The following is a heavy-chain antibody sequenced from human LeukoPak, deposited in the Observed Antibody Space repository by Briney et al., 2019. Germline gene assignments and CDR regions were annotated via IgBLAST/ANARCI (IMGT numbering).Heavy chain of an antibody. J-gene: IGHJ4*02. CDR1: GYSCIDYW. CDR3: VRGGGDGYRTVDC. CDR2: LYPGDSDT. Sequence: GESLQISCNGSGYSCIDYWIGWGRQMRGKGLGWMGILYPGDSDTRYSPSLKGQAATPAAKSVTSTCRQWTSLKAPETAMYYCVRGGGDGYRTVDCWGQGTLVTVSS. D-gene: IGHD5-24*01. V-gene: IGHV5-51*01.